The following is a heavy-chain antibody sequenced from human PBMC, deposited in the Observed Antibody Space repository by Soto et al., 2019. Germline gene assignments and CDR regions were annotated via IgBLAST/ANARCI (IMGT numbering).Heavy chain of an antibody. J-gene: IGHJ5*02. CDR1: GYTFTSYY. CDR2: INPSGGST. V-gene: IGHV1-46*01. CDR3: ARDITFRSEPNWFDP. D-gene: IGHD1-26*01. Sequence: ASVKVSCKASGYTFTSYYMHWVRQAPGQGLEWMGIINPSGGSTSYAQKFQGRVTMTRDTSTSTVYMELSSLRSEDTAVYYCARDITFRSEPNWFDPWGQGTLVTVSS.